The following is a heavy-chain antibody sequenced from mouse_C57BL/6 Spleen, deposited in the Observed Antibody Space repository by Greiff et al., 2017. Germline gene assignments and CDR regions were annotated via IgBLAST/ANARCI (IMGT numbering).Heavy chain of an antibody. J-gene: IGHJ4*01. D-gene: IGHD2-4*01. CDR1: GFTFSSYG. V-gene: IGHV5-6*01. CDR3: ARKGTNYDGAMDY. CDR2: ISSGGSYT. Sequence: EVQVVESGGDLVKPGGSLKLSCAASGFTFSSYGMSWVRQTPDKRLEWVATISSGGSYTYYPDSVKGRFTISRDTAKNTLYLQMSSLKSEDTAMYYCARKGTNYDGAMDYWGQGTSVTVSS.